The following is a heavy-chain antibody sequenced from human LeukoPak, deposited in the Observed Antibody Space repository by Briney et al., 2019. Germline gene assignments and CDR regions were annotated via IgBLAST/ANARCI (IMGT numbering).Heavy chain of an antibody. CDR2: TYYRSKWYN. CDR3: ARDLVESCSSTSCRLAYYYYYYMDV. Sequence: SQTLSLTCAISGDSVSSNSAAWNWIRQSPSRGLEWLGRTYYRSKWYNDYAVSVKSRITINPDTSKNQFSLQLNSVTPEDTAVYYCARDLVESCSSTSCRLAYYYYYYMDVWGKGTTVTISS. J-gene: IGHJ6*03. V-gene: IGHV6-1*01. D-gene: IGHD2-2*01. CDR1: GDSVSSNSAA.